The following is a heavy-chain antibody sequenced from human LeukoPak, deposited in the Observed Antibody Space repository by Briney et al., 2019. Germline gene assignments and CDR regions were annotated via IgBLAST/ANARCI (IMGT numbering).Heavy chain of an antibody. V-gene: IGHV3-23*01. J-gene: IGHJ6*03. CDR2: ISASGGST. CDR1: GFTFSSYA. CDR3: AKVMKGSERLTMVRGVIIKTAGLYYMDV. Sequence: PGGSLRLSCAASGFTFSSYAMSWVRQAPGKGLEWVSSISASGGSTNYADSVKGRFTMPSDNSKNTVYLQMKSLRAEDTAVYYCAKVMKGSERLTMVRGVIIKTAGLYYMDVWGKGTTVTVSS. D-gene: IGHD3-10*01.